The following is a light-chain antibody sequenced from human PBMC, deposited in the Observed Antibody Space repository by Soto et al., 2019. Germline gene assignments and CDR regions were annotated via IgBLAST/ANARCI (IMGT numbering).Light chain of an antibody. CDR1: QSIDNY. CDR3: PRRATSLFT. J-gene: IGKJ3*01. Sequence: EIQMTPSPSSLSASVGERVTRTCRISQSIDNYLNWYQQKPGKAPQLLMYAASTFQSVVPPRFSGSVSETAFPLTISSLQTENLPTYYCPRRATSLFTFGPGTKVDL. V-gene: IGKV1-39*01. CDR2: AAS.